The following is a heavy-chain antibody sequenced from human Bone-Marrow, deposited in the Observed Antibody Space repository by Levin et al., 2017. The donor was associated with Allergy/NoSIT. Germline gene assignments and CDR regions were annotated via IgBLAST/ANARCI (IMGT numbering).Heavy chain of an antibody. CDR1: GFMFSSFG. D-gene: IGHD3-22*01. Sequence: GGSLRLSCTVSGFMFSSFGMHWVRQAPGKGLEWVATISDEGSKKFHADSVRGRFTVSRDNSKKTLYLQMSSLRPEDTAVYYCAKDTNYFDTKAPDYWGQGTLVTVSS. V-gene: IGHV3-30*18. CDR2: ISDEGSKK. CDR3: AKDTNYFDTKAPDY. J-gene: IGHJ4*02.